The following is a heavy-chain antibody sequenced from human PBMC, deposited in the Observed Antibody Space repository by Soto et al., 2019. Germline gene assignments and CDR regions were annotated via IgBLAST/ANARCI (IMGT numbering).Heavy chain of an antibody. V-gene: IGHV1-69*02. CDR2: IIPILGIA. CDR3: ARCIAVAGTGSIWFDP. CDR1: GGTFSSYT. J-gene: IGHJ5*02. D-gene: IGHD6-19*01. Sequence: ASVKVSCKASGGTFSSYTISWVRQAPGQGLEWMGRIIPILGIANYAQKFQGRVTITADKSTSTAYMELSSLRSEDTAVYYCARCIAVAGTGSIWFDPWGQGTLVTVSS.